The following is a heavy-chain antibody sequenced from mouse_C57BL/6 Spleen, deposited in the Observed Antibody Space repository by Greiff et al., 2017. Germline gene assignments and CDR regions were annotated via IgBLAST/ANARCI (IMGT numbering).Heavy chain of an antibody. J-gene: IGHJ4*01. Sequence: QVQLKQSGPELVKPGASVKISCKASGYAFSSSWMNWVKQRPGKGLEWIGRIYPGDGDTNYNGKFKGKATLTADKSSSTAYMQLSSLTSEDSAVYFCARRRGNYDAMDYWGQGTSVTVSS. CDR3: ARRRGNYDAMDY. D-gene: IGHD2-1*01. CDR1: GYAFSSSW. CDR2: IYPGDGDT. V-gene: IGHV1-82*01.